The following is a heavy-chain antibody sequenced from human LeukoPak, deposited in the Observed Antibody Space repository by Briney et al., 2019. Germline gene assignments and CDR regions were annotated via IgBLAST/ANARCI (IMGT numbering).Heavy chain of an antibody. Sequence: GGSLRLSCAASGFTFSSYWMHWVRQAPGKGLVWVSRINTDGSSTTYADSVKGRFTISRDNAKNSLYLQMNSLRAEDTAVYYCARGYYGDFDYWGQGTLVTVSS. V-gene: IGHV3-74*01. CDR1: GFTFSSYW. J-gene: IGHJ4*02. CDR2: INTDGSST. D-gene: IGHD3-10*01. CDR3: ARGYYGDFDY.